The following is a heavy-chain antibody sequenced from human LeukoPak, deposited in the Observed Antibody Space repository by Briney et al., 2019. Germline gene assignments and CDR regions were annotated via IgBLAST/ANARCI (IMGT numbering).Heavy chain of an antibody. CDR1: GFTFSSYS. Sequence: GGSLRLSCAASGFTFSSYSMNWFRQAPGKGLEWVSYISGSSDFIYYADSVRGRFTISRDNSKNTLYLQMNSLRTEDTAVYYCARSKSYYHIDVWGEGTTVTVSS. D-gene: IGHD3-10*01. J-gene: IGHJ6*03. CDR3: ARSKSYYHIDV. CDR2: ISGSSDFI. V-gene: IGHV3-48*01.